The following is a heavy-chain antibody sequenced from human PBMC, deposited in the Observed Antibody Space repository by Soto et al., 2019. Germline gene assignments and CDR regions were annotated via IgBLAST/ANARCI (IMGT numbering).Heavy chain of an antibody. CDR3: ARGVRYFDL. J-gene: IGHJ2*01. V-gene: IGHV4-34*01. Sequence: QVQLQQWGAGLLKPSEPLSLTCAVYGGSFSGYYWSWIRQPPGKGLEWIGEINHSGSTNYNPSLKRRVTLSVDTSKHQFSLKLSSVTAADTAVYYCARGVRYFDLWGRGTLVTVSS. CDR1: GGSFSGYY. CDR2: INHSGST.